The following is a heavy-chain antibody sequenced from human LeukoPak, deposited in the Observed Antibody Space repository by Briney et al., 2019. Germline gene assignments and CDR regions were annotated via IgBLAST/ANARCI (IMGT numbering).Heavy chain of an antibody. Sequence: GGSLRLSCAASGFTFSSYWMHWVRQAPGKGLVWVSRINSDGSSTSYADSVKGRFTISRDNAKNTLYLQMNSLRAEDTAVYYCARDPNSSSWCYGMDVWGQGTTVTVSS. D-gene: IGHD6-13*01. V-gene: IGHV3-74*01. CDR2: INSDGSST. CDR3: ARDPNSSSWCYGMDV. J-gene: IGHJ6*02. CDR1: GFTFSSYW.